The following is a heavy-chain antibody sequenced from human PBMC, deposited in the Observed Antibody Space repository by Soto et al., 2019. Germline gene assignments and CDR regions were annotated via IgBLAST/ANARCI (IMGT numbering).Heavy chain of an antibody. CDR1: GGSVSSGSYY. CDR3: ARTLLWFGELWDY. V-gene: IGHV4-61*01. D-gene: IGHD3-10*01. J-gene: IGHJ4*02. Sequence: PSETLSLTCTVSGGSVSSGSYYWSWIRQPPGKGLEWIGYIYYSGSTNYNPSLKSRVTISVDTSKNQFSLKLSSVTAADTAVYYCARTLLWFGELWDYWGQGTLVTVSS. CDR2: IYYSGST.